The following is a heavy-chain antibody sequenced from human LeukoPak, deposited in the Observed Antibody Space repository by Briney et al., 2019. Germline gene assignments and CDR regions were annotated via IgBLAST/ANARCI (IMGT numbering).Heavy chain of an antibody. CDR2: IIPIFGTA. V-gene: IGHV1-69*13. Sequence: ASVKVSCKPSGGTFISYATSWVRQAPGQGLEWMGGIIPIFGTANYAQKFQGRVTITAEESTSTAYMELSSLRSEDTAVYYCARGRVGATISHDAFDIWGQGTMVTVSS. J-gene: IGHJ3*02. CDR1: GGTFISYA. CDR3: ARGRVGATISHDAFDI. D-gene: IGHD1-26*01.